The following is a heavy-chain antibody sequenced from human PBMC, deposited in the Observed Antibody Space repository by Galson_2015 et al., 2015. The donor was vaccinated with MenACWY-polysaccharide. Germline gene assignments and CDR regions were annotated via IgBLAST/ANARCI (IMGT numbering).Heavy chain of an antibody. CDR3: ARDQGSSDYRLDYRGMDD. Sequence: SLRLSCAASGFTFSSYSFHWVRQPPGKGLEWLSYISPSGQTTNYADSVKGRFSVSRDNAKNSLFLQLNSLRDEDTAVYDCARDQGSSDYRLDYRGMDDWGQGTTVAVSS. J-gene: IGHJ6*02. D-gene: IGHD6-19*01. V-gene: IGHV3-48*02. CDR2: ISPSGQTT. CDR1: GFTFSSYS.